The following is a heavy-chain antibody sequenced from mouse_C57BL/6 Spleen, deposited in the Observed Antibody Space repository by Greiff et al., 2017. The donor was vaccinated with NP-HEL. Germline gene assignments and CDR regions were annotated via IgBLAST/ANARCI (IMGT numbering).Heavy chain of an antibody. J-gene: IGHJ1*03. V-gene: IGHV1-15*01. CDR2: IDPETGGT. CDR1: GYTFTDYE. CDR3: TRSYDGYLGYFDV. Sequence: VQLQQSGAELVRPGASVTLSCKASGYTFTDYEMHWVKQTPVHGLEWIGAIDPETGGTAYHQKFKGKAILDAAKSSSTAYMELRSLTSEDSAVYYCTRSYDGYLGYFDVWGTGTTVTVSS. D-gene: IGHD2-3*01.